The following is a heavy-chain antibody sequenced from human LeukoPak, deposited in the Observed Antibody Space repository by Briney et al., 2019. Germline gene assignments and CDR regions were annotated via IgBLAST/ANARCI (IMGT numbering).Heavy chain of an antibody. D-gene: IGHD3-10*01. J-gene: IGHJ4*02. CDR3: AKPFSFGSDSSYQAFDS. CDR1: GFIFSNYA. CDR2: FHTLDGLT. V-gene: IGHV3-23*01. Sequence: PGGSLRLFCAASGFIFSNYAMSWVRQAPGKGLEWVSSFHTLDGLTNYAESVKGRFTISRDNSKNTLYLQMNSLTAEDTAVYYCAKPFSFGSDSSYQAFDSWGQGTLVTVSS.